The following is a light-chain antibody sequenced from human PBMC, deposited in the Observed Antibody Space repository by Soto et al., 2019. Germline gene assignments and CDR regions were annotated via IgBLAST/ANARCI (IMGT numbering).Light chain of an antibody. CDR1: SSDVGGYNY. V-gene: IGLV2-14*01. Sequence: VLTQPASVSGSPGQSITISCTGTSSDVGGYNYVSWYQQHPGKAPKLMIYDVSNRPSGVSNRFSGSKSGNTASLTISGLQAEDEADYYCSSYTSSSIYVFGTGTKVTVL. CDR3: SSYTSSSIYV. J-gene: IGLJ1*01. CDR2: DVS.